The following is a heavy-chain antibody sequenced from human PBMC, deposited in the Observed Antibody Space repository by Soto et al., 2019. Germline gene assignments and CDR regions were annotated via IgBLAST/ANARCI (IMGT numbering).Heavy chain of an antibody. CDR3: ARDWGGYGCNLYYFDD. D-gene: IGHD3-10*01. Sequence: QVQLVQSGAEVKKPGASVKVSCKASGYTFTGYYMHWVRQAPGQGLEWMGWINPNSGGTNYAQKFQGRVTMTRDTSISTAYMELSRLRSDDTAVYYCARDWGGYGCNLYYFDDWGQGTLVTVSS. J-gene: IGHJ4*02. V-gene: IGHV1-2*02. CDR2: INPNSGGT. CDR1: GYTFTGYY.